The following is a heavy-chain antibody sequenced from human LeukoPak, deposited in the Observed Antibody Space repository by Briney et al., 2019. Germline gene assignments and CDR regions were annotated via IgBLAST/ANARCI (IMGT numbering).Heavy chain of an antibody. CDR2: ISSSSTYI. V-gene: IGHV3-21*01. CDR1: GFTFSSYT. CDR3: ARDLSAVRHY. Sequence: GGSLRLSCAASGFTFSSYTMNWVRQAPGKGLEWVSSISSSSTYIYYTDSVKGRFTISRDNAKNSLYLQMNSLRAEDTAVYYCARDLSAVRHYWGQGTLVTVSS. J-gene: IGHJ4*02. D-gene: IGHD6-6*01.